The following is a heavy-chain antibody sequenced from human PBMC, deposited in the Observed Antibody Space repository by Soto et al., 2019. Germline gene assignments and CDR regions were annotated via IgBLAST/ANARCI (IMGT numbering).Heavy chain of an antibody. CDR1: GFTFSSYG. CDR3: ASGWQLKDYYAMDV. J-gene: IGHJ6*02. V-gene: IGHV3-21*01. CDR2: ISSRSSYI. Sequence: EVQLVESAGCLVKPGGSLRLSCVGSGFTFSSYGLHWVRQAPGKGLEWVSSISSRSSYIYYADSVKGRLTISRDNAKRSLFLQMNTLRAEDTAMYYCASGWQLKDYYAMDVWGQGTTVTVSS. D-gene: IGHD1-1*01.